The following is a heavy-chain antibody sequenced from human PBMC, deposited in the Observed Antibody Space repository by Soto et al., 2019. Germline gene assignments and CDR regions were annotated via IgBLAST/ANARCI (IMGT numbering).Heavy chain of an antibody. J-gene: IGHJ1*01. V-gene: IGHV1-3*01. CDR2: INAGNGNT. D-gene: IGHD1-26*01. CDR1: GYTFTSYG. CDR3: SREAVGATTSTDFQH. Sequence: ASVKVSCKASGYTFTSYGISWVRQAPGQGLEWVGWINAGNGNTKYSQKFQGRVTITRDTSASTAYMELSSLRSEDTAVYYCSREAVGATTSTDFQHWGQGTLVTVTS.